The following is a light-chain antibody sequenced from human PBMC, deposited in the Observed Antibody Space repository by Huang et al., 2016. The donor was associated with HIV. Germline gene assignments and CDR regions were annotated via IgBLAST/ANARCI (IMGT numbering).Light chain of an antibody. CDR1: QDISNS. J-gene: IGKJ3*01. CDR3: QQYYSFVFT. Sequence: DIEMTQSPSSLPASVGDRVTITCRASQDISNSLAWYQLRPGQAPKLLLYAASRLESGVPSRFIGSGSATDYTLTITSLQPEDFATYDCQQYYSFVFTFGPGTTVDV. CDR2: AAS. V-gene: IGKV1-NL1*01.